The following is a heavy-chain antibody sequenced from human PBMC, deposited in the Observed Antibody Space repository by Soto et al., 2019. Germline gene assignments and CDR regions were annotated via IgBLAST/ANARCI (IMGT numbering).Heavy chain of an antibody. Sequence: SETLSLSCTVSGGSLTSYYWGWIRQPPGKGLEWIRNIYSNGGTNYNPSLKSRLTVSLDTSKNQFSLKLTSVTAADTAVYYCARARGDYRWGNYPLDYWGQGILVTVSS. D-gene: IGHD3-16*02. J-gene: IGHJ4*02. CDR1: GGSLTSYY. V-gene: IGHV4-59*01. CDR2: IYSNGGT. CDR3: ARARGDYRWGNYPLDY.